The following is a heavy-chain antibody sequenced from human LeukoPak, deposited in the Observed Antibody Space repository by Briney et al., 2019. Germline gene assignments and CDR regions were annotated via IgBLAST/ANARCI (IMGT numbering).Heavy chain of an antibody. CDR3: ARDSGMVRGTVDY. V-gene: IGHV1-46*01. D-gene: IGHD3-10*01. Sequence: ASVKVSCKSSGYTFTSYYMYWVRQASGQGLEWMGIINPSGGSTSYAQKFQGRVTMTRDTSTSTVYMELSSLRSEDTAVYYCARDSGMVRGTVDYWGQGTLVTVSS. CDR1: GYTFTSYY. CDR2: INPSGGST. J-gene: IGHJ4*02.